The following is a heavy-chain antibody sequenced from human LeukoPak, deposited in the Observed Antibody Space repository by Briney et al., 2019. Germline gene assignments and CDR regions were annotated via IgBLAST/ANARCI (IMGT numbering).Heavy chain of an antibody. D-gene: IGHD3-10*01. V-gene: IGHV1-2*02. J-gene: IGHJ6*03. CDR2: INPNNGGT. CDR3: ARDYYGSGVPDFYYYYMDV. CDR1: GYTFTGYY. Sequence: ASVKVSCKASGYTFTGYYIHWVRQAPGQGPQYMGWINPNNGGTNCAPNFQGRVTMTRDTSISTAYMELSRLRYDDTATYYCARDYYGSGVPDFYYYYMDVWGKGTTVTVSS.